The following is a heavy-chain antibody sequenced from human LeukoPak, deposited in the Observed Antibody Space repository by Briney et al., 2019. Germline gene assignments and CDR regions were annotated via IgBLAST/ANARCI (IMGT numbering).Heavy chain of an antibody. Sequence: GGSLRLSCTASGFTFGDYAMSWIRQAPGKGLEWVGFIRSKAYGETADYAASVKGRFTISRDDSKAIAYLQMNTLRADDTAVYYCARDGFGTGSNWGQGTLVTVSS. CDR2: IRSKAYGETA. D-gene: IGHD3-16*01. CDR1: GFTFGDYA. J-gene: IGHJ4*02. V-gene: IGHV3-49*03. CDR3: ARDGFGTGSN.